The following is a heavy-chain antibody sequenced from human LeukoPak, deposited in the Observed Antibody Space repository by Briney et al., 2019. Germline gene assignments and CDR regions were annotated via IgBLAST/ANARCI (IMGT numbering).Heavy chain of an antibody. Sequence: PGGSLRLSCAASGFTVSSNYMSWVRQAPGKGLEWVSVIYSGGNTYYADSVKGRFTISRDNSKNTLYLQMNSLRAEDTAVYYCASGYCGGGHCYSVYFQHWGQGTLVTVSS. J-gene: IGHJ1*01. CDR2: IYSGGNT. CDR1: GFTVSSNY. D-gene: IGHD2-15*01. V-gene: IGHV3-53*01. CDR3: ASGYCGGGHCYSVYFQH.